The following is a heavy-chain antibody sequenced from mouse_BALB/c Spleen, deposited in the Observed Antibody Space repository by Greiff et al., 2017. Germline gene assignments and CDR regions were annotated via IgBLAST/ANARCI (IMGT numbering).Heavy chain of an antibody. CDR3: AKLGRLYYFDY. V-gene: IGHV5-12-2*01. CDR1: GFTFSSYT. Sequence: EVKLVESGGGLVKPGGSLKLSCAASGFTFSSYTMSWVRQTPEKRLEWVAYISNGGGSTYYPDTVKGRFTISRDNAKNTLYLQMSSLKSEDTAMYYCAKLGRLYYFDYWGQGTTLTVSS. CDR2: ISNGGGST. D-gene: IGHD4-1*01. J-gene: IGHJ2*01.